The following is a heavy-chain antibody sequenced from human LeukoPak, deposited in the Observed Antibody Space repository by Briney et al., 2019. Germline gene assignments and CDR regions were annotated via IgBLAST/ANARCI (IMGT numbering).Heavy chain of an antibody. D-gene: IGHD4-17*01. CDR1: GFTFSGSA. J-gene: IGHJ4*02. CDR3: TTQFITVPGGY. V-gene: IGHV3-73*01. Sequence: GGSLRLSCAASGFTFSGSAMHWVRQASGKGLEWVGRIRSKANSYATAYAASVEGRFTISRDDSKNTAYLQIKSLKTEDTAVYYCTTQFITVPGGYWGQGTLVTVSS. CDR2: IRSKANSYAT.